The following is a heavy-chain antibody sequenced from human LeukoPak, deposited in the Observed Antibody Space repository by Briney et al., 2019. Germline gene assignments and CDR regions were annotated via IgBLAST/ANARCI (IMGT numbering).Heavy chain of an antibody. D-gene: IGHD6-13*01. CDR2: TRYDGSNK. CDR1: GFTFSSFG. Sequence: GGSLRLSCAASGFTFSSFGMHWVRQAPGKGLEWVAFTRYDGSNKYYADSVKGRFTISRGNSKNTLYLQMNSLRAEDTAVYYCAKGYSSSENYWGQGTLVTVSS. CDR3: AKGYSSSENY. V-gene: IGHV3-30*02. J-gene: IGHJ4*02.